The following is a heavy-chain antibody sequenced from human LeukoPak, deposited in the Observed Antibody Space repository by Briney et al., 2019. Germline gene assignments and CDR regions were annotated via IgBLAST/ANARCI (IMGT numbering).Heavy chain of an antibody. CDR1: GGSISSGGYY. J-gene: IGHJ3*02. Sequence: PSETLSLTCTVSGGSISSGGYYWGWIRQPPGKGLEWIGSIYYSGSTYYNPSLKSRVTIPVDTSKNQFSLKLSSVTAADTAVYYCARDPLFQYYYDSSGYYHAFDIWGQGTMVTVSS. CDR3: ARDPLFQYYYDSSGYYHAFDI. CDR2: IYYSGST. D-gene: IGHD3-22*01. V-gene: IGHV4-39*07.